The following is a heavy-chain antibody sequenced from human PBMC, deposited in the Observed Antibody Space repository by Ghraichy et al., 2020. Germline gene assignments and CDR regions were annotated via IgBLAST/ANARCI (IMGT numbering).Heavy chain of an antibody. D-gene: IGHD2-2*01. CDR1: GFTFSSYS. Sequence: GGSLRLSCAASGFTFSSYSMNWVRQAPGKGLEWVSSISSSSSYIYYADSVKGRFTISRDNAKNSLYLQMNSLRAEDTAVYYCARDTCSSTSCYYFDYWGQGTLVTVSS. CDR2: ISSSSSYI. J-gene: IGHJ4*02. V-gene: IGHV3-21*01. CDR3: ARDTCSSTSCYYFDY.